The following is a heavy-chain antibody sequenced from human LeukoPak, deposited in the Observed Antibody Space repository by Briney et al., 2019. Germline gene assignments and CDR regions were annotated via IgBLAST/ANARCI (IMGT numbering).Heavy chain of an antibody. CDR1: GGTFSSYA. Sequence: GASAKVSCKASGGTFSSYAISWVRQAPGQGLEWMGGIIPIFGTANYAQKFQGRVTITADESTSTAYMELSSLRSEDTAVYYCARALGLCSGGSCYSQYYYYYGMDVWGQGTTVTVSS. CDR2: IIPIFGTA. V-gene: IGHV1-69*13. D-gene: IGHD2-15*01. CDR3: ARALGLCSGGSCYSQYYYYYGMDV. J-gene: IGHJ6*02.